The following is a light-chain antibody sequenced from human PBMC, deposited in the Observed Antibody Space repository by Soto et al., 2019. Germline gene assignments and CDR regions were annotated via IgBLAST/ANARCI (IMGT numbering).Light chain of an antibody. CDR3: CSYGGSYSYV. CDR2: DVT. Sequence: QSVLTQPRSVSGSPGQSVTISCTGTTSDVGGYNYVSWYQHHPSKAPKLMIYDVTKRPSGVPDRFSGSRSGNTASLTISGLQAEDEADYYCCSYGGSYSYVFGTGTKLTVL. CDR1: TSDVGGYNY. V-gene: IGLV2-11*01. J-gene: IGLJ1*01.